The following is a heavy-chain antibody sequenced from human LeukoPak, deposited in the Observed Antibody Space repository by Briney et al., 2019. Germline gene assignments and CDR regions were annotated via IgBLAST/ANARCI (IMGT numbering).Heavy chain of an antibody. D-gene: IGHD5-18*01. CDR1: GGSIGSYY. CDR2: IYTSGST. CDR3: ARVNYSYGTLDY. Sequence: PSETLSLTCTVSGGSIGSYYWSWIRQPAGEGLEWIGRIYTSGSTNYNPSLKSRVTMSVDTSKNQFSLKLSSVTAADTAVYYCARVNYSYGTLDYWGQGTLVTVSS. V-gene: IGHV4-4*07. J-gene: IGHJ4*02.